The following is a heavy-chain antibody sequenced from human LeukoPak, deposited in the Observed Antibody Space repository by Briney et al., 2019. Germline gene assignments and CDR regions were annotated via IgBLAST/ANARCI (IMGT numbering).Heavy chain of an antibody. Sequence: SETLSLTCTVSGGSISSYYWSWIRQPAGKGLEWIGRIYTSGSTNYNPSLKSRVTMSVDTSKNQFSLKLSSVTAADTAVYYCAREARYYDILTGYYGIYLDYWGQGTLVTVSS. D-gene: IGHD3-9*01. CDR2: IYTSGST. CDR1: GGSISSYY. CDR3: AREARYYDILTGYYGIYLDY. J-gene: IGHJ4*02. V-gene: IGHV4-4*07.